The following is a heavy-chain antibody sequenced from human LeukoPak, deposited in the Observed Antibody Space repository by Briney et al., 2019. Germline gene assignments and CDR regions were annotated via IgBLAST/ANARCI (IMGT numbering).Heavy chain of an antibody. CDR1: GGSISSYY. J-gene: IGHJ4*02. D-gene: IGHD2-21*02. V-gene: IGHV4-59*01. CDR2: IYYSGST. CDR3: AGGGGDPGYFAF. Sequence: PSETLSLTCTVSGGSISSYYWSWIRQPPGKGLEWIGYIYYSGSTNYNPSLKSRVTISVDTSKNQFSLKLSSVTVADTAVYYCAGGGGDPGYFAFWGQGTLVTVSS.